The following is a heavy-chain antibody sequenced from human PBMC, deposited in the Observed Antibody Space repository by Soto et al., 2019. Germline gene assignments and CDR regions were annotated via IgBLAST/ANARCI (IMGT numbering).Heavy chain of an antibody. J-gene: IGHJ6*03. CDR2: IYSGGST. Sequence: GGCLRLSCEAFGFTVMSNYISWVRQAPWKGLEWVSVIYSGGSTYYADSVKGRFTISRDNSKNTLYLQMNSLRAEDTAVYYCASSADTAMVNYYYYYMDTWGKGTTVTVS. V-gene: IGHV3-66*01. D-gene: IGHD5-18*01. CDR3: ASSADTAMVNYYYYYMDT. CDR1: GFTVMSNY.